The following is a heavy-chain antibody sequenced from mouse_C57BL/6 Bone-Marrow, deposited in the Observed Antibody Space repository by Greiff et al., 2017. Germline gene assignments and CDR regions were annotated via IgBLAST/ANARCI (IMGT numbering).Heavy chain of an antibody. Sequence: VQLQQSGAELARPGASVKLSCKASGYTFTSYGISWVKQRTGQGLEWIGEISPRSGNTYYNEKFKGKATLTADKSSSTAYMELRSLTSEDSAVYFCARDAYNYFDYWGQGTTLTVAS. V-gene: IGHV1-81*01. J-gene: IGHJ2*01. D-gene: IGHD6-5*01. CDR1: GYTFTSYG. CDR3: ARDAYNYFDY. CDR2: ISPRSGNT.